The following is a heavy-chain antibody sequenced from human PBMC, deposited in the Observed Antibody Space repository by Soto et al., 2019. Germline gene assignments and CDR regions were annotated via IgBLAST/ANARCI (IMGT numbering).Heavy chain of an antibody. Sequence: ESLKISCKGSGYSFTSYWISWVRQMPGKGLEWMGIIYPGDSDTRYSPSFQGQVTISADKSISTAYLQWSSLKASDTAMYYCARAPDRRGSSFDYCGQGALVTLSS. CDR1: GYSFTSYW. CDR2: IYPGDSDT. D-gene: IGHD3-22*01. CDR3: ARAPDRRGSSFDY. V-gene: IGHV5-51*01. J-gene: IGHJ4*02.